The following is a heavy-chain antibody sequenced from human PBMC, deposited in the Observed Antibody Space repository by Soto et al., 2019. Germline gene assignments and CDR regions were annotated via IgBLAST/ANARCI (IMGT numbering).Heavy chain of an antibody. CDR1: GFTFSKYA. CDR2: ISAGADIK. CDR3: EGDEDGFDI. Sequence: DVQLLQSGGGLVQPGGSLRLSCTASGFTFSKYAMSWVRQAPGKGLEWISAISAGADIKLYADSVKGRFSISRDNSRNTLYLQMNSLRGDDTAVYYCEGDEDGFDIWGQGTMVTVSS. V-gene: IGHV3-23*01. D-gene: IGHD3-16*01. J-gene: IGHJ3*02.